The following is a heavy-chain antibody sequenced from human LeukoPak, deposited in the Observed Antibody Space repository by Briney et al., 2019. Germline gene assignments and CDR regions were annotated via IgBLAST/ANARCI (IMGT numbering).Heavy chain of an antibody. J-gene: IGHJ4*02. CDR2: ISSSGSTI. Sequence: GGSLRLSCAASGFAFSDYYMSWIRQAPGKGLEWVSYISSSGSTIYYADSVKGRFTISRDNAKNSLYLQMNSLRAEDTAVYYCTTDPTSVPAAIDYFDYWGQGTLVTVSS. V-gene: IGHV3-11*01. CDR3: TTDPTSVPAAIDYFDY. D-gene: IGHD2-2*02. CDR1: GFAFSDYY.